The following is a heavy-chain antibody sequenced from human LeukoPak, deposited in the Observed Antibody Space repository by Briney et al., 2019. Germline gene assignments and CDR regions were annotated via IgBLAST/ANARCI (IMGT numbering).Heavy chain of an antibody. CDR1: GFTFSSYA. V-gene: IGHV3-23*01. CDR2: ISGSGGST. J-gene: IGHJ4*02. Sequence: GGSLRLSCAASGFTFSSYAMSWVRQDPGKGLEWLSAISGSGGSTYYADSVKGRFTISRDNSKNTLYLQMNSLRAEDTAVYYCAKAQYCSSTSCYSLDYWGQGTLVTVSS. CDR3: AKAQYCSSTSCYSLDY. D-gene: IGHD2-2*02.